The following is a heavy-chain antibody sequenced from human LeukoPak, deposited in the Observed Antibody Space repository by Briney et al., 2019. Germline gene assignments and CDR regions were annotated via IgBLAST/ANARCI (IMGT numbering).Heavy chain of an antibody. J-gene: IGHJ4*02. CDR1: GYTFTSYA. D-gene: IGHD3-22*01. CDR3: ATATWGYDSSLSAPPDY. V-gene: IGHV1-3*01. CDR2: INAGNGNT. Sequence: GASVKVSCKASGYTFTSYAMHWVRQAPGQRLEWMGWINAGNGNTKYSQKFQGRVTITRDTSASTAYMELSSLRSEDTAVYYCATATWGYDSSLSAPPDYWGQGTLVTVSS.